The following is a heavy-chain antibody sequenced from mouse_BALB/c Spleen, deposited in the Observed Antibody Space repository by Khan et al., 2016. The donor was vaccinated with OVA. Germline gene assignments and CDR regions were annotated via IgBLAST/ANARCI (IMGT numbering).Heavy chain of an antibody. V-gene: IGHV1S132*01. D-gene: IGHD3-2*02. CDR1: GYIFTSYW. J-gene: IGHJ2*01. CDR2: IYPGTDNT. CDR3: EREEALYYFDY. Sequence: VQLQESGAELVRPGTSVKLSCKTSGYIFTSYWIHWVKQRSGQGLEWIARIYPGTDNTYYNENFKDKATLTADKSSSTVNLQLSSLKSEHSAVFFCEREEALYYFDYWGQGTTLTVSS.